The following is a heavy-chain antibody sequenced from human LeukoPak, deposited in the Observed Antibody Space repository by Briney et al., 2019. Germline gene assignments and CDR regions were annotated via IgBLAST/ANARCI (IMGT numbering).Heavy chain of an antibody. CDR2: ICGSGGST. CDR1: GFTLSSYA. V-gene: IGHV3-23*01. Sequence: GGSLRLSCAASGFTLSSYAMSWVRQAPGKGLEWVSAICGSGGSTYYADSVKGRFTISRDNSKNTLYLQMNSLGAEDTAVYYCATDYGDYNYYYYGMDVWGQGTTVTVSS. J-gene: IGHJ6*02. CDR3: ATDYGDYNYYYYGMDV. D-gene: IGHD4-17*01.